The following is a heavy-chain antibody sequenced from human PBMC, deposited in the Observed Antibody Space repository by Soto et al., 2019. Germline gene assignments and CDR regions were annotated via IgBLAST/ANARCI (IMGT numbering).Heavy chain of an antibody. CDR3: ARLIGDSWLDS. CDR1: GFTFSTYV. V-gene: IGHV3-23*01. CDR2: ILGGGAST. Sequence: GGSLRLSCAASGFTFSTYVMNWVRQAPGQGLEWVSSILGGGASTYYADSVKGRITINADTSNNQLSLQLNSVTPDDTAVYYCARLIGDSWLDSWGQGTLVTVSS. J-gene: IGHJ5*01. D-gene: IGHD2-8*01.